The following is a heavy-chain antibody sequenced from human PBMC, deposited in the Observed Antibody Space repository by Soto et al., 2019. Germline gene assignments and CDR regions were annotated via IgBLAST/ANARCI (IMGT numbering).Heavy chain of an antibody. CDR3: ARLDGGNSNGFFDS. CDR2: IHYSGST. V-gene: IGHV4-59*01. Sequence: PSETLSLTCSVSGACISSYQWSWIRQPPGKGLEWIGYIHYSGSTNYNPSLKSRVTISLDTANNQVSLKLSVVTAADTAVYYCARLDGGNSNGFFDSWGQGTQVTVSS. D-gene: IGHD2-21*02. J-gene: IGHJ4*02. CDR1: GACISSYQ.